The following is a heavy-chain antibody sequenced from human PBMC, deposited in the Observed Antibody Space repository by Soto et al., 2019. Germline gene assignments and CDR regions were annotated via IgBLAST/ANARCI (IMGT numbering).Heavy chain of an antibody. J-gene: IGHJ6*02. CDR2: IIPIVGTG. V-gene: IGHV1-69*01. CDR3: ARVVILVPTASTHYYYHMDV. Sequence: QVQLVQSGAEVRKPGSSVTVSCKASGGTFSNYAISWVRQAPGQGLEWMGGIIPIVGTGSYAQTFQGRVTMTAGDPTTTAYMELSSRRFEDTAVYYCARVVILVPTASTHYYYHMDVWGPGTTVTVSS. D-gene: IGHD2-2*01. CDR1: GGTFSNYA.